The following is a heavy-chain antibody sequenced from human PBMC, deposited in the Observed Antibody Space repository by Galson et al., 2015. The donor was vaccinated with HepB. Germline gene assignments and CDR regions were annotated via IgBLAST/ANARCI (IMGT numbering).Heavy chain of an antibody. CDR2: ISGSGGST. V-gene: IGHV3-23*01. J-gene: IGHJ1*01. Sequence: SLRLSCAASGFTFSSYAMSWVRQAPGKGLEWVSAISGSGGSTYYADSVKGRFTISRDNSKNTLYLQMNSLRAEDTAVYYCAKDNSGYSSSWYVVSEYFQHWGQGTLVTVSS. CDR1: GFTFSSYA. D-gene: IGHD6-13*01. CDR3: AKDNSGYSSSWYVVSEYFQH.